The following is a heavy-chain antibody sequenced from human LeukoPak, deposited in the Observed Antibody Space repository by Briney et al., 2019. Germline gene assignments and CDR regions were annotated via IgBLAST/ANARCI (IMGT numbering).Heavy chain of an antibody. V-gene: IGHV3-30-3*01. CDR2: ISYDGSNK. CDR3: ARSNIVVVTANHDFDY. D-gene: IGHD2-21*02. J-gene: IGHJ4*02. CDR1: GFTFSSYA. Sequence: GGSLRLSRAASGFTFSSYAMHWVPQAPGKGLEWLAVISYDGSNKYYADSVKGRFTISRDNSKNTLYLQMNSLRAEDTAVYYCARSNIVVVTANHDFDYWGQGTLVTASS.